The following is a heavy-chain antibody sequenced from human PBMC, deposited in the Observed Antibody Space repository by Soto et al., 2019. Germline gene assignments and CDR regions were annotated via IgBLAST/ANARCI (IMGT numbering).Heavy chain of an antibody. Sequence: GGSLRLSCAASGFTFSSYAMSWVRQAPGKGLEWVSAISGSGGSTYYADSVKGRFTISRDNTTRTQYLQMKSLRAEDTAVYYCAKPDSDILTGFDNPVYFDYWGQGTLVTVSS. V-gene: IGHV3-23*01. D-gene: IGHD3-9*01. CDR2: ISGSGGST. J-gene: IGHJ4*02. CDR3: AKPDSDILTGFDNPVYFDY. CDR1: GFTFSSYA.